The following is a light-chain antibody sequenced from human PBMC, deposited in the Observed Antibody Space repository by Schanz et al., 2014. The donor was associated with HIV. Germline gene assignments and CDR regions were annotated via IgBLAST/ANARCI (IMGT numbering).Light chain of an antibody. CDR1: NSDVGGHNY. V-gene: IGLV2-8*01. Sequence: QSALTQPPSASGSPGQSVTISCTGTNSDVGGHNYVSWFQQHPAKAPRLIIYEVTKRPSGVPDRFSGSKSGNTASLIVSGLQAEDEAEYYCSSYSGHNNLGIFGGGTKLTVL. CDR2: EVT. J-gene: IGLJ2*01. CDR3: SSYSGHNNLGI.